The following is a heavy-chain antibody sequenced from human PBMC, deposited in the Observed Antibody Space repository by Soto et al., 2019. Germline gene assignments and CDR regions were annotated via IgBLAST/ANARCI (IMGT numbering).Heavy chain of an antibody. J-gene: IGHJ6*03. CDR2: INHSGST. D-gene: IGHD3-10*01. V-gene: IGHV4-34*01. CDR1: GGSSSGYY. CDR3: GLLLFGELLHYYIDV. Sequence: SETVSLTCAVYGGSSSGYYWCWIRQPPGKGLEWIGEINHSGSTNYNPSLKSRVTISVDTSKNQFSLKLSSVTAADTAVYYCGLLLFGELLHYYIDVRSQGTTVTVS.